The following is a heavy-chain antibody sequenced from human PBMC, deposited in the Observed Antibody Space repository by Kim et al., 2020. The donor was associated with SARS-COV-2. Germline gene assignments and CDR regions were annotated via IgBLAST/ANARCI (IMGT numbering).Heavy chain of an antibody. CDR1: GFTVSSNY. CDR2: IYSGGTT. V-gene: IGHV3-53*01. D-gene: IGHD3-3*01. J-gene: IGHJ6*02. Sequence: GGSLRLSCAASGFTVSSNYMSWVRQAPGKGLERVSVIYSGGTTYYADSVKGRFTISRDNSKNTLYLQMNSLTAEDTAVYYCARVGVGYYDFWSGPKSDLYYGMDVWGQGTTVTVSS. CDR3: ARVGVGYYDFWSGPKSDLYYGMDV.